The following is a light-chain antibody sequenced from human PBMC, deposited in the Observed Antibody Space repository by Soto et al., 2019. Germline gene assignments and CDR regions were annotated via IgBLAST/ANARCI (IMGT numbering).Light chain of an antibody. CDR3: QQYGTSVWT. CDR2: GAS. Sequence: EIVLTQSPGTLSLSPGERATLSCRASQSVSSNYLGWYQQKPGQAPRLLIYGASSRATGIPDRFSGSGSGTDFALTISRLEPEDFAVYYCQQYGTSVWTFGQGTKVDNK. CDR1: QSVSSNY. V-gene: IGKV3-20*01. J-gene: IGKJ1*01.